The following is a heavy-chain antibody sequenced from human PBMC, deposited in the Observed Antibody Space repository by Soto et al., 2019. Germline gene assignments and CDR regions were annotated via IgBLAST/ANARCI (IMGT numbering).Heavy chain of an antibody. CDR1: GFTFSDYY. Sequence: PGGSLRLSCAASGFTFSDYYMSWIRQAPGKGLEWVSYISTSSSYTNYADSVKGRVNISRDNAKNSLYLQMNSLIAEDTAVYYCARDLPPKIGEDSSGYYPFDYWGQGTLVTVSS. V-gene: IGHV3-11*06. J-gene: IGHJ4*02. D-gene: IGHD3-22*01. CDR2: ISTSSSYT. CDR3: ARDLPPKIGEDSSGYYPFDY.